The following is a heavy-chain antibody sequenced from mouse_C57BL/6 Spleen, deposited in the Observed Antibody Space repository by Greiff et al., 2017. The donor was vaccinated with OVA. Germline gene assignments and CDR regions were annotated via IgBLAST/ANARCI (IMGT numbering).Heavy chain of an antibody. J-gene: IGHJ3*01. CDR2: ISYDGSN. CDR1: GYSITSGYY. Sequence: EVQLQESGPGLVKPSQSLSLTCSVTGYSITSGYYWNWIRQFPGNKLEWMGYISYDGSNNYNPSLKNRISITRDTSKNQFFLKLNSVTTEDTATYYCASRDGFAYWGQGTLVTVSA. D-gene: IGHD3-3*01. V-gene: IGHV3-6*01. CDR3: ASRDGFAY.